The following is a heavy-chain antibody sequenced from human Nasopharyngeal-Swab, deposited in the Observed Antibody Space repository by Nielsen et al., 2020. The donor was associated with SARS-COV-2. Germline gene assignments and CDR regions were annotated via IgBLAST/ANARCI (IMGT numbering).Heavy chain of an antibody. J-gene: IGHJ4*02. V-gene: IGHV3-30*18. D-gene: IGHD1-26*01. CDR2: ISYDGSNK. CDR1: GFTFSSYG. CDR3: AKDRSYWFDY. Sequence: GESLKISCAASGFTFSSYGMHWVRQAPGKGLEWVAVISYDGSNKYYADSVKGRFTISRDNSKNTLYLQMNSLRAEDTAVYYCAKDRSYWFDYWGQGTLVTVSS.